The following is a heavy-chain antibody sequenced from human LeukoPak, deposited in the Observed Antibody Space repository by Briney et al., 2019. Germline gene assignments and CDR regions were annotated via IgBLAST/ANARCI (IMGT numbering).Heavy chain of an antibody. CDR1: GYTLTELS. D-gene: IGHD2-2*02. Sequence: ASVKVSCKVSGYTLTELSMHWVRQAPGKGLEWMGGFDPEDGETIYAQKFQGRVTMTEDTSTDTAYMELRSLRSDDTAVYYCARVNSEIVVVPAAISDYFDYWGQGTLVTVSS. CDR2: FDPEDGET. CDR3: ARVNSEIVVVPAAISDYFDY. V-gene: IGHV1-24*01. J-gene: IGHJ4*02.